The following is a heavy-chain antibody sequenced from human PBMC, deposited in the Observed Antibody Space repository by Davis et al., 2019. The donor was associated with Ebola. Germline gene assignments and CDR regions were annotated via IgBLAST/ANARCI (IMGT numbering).Heavy chain of an antibody. CDR2: IYYSGST. CDR3: ARGIPGNYVGWFDP. J-gene: IGHJ5*02. Sequence: PSETLSLTCTVSGGSISSGDYYWSWIRQPPGKGLEWIGYIYYSGSTYYNPSLKSRVTISVDTSKNQFSLKLSSVTAADTAVYYCARGIPGNYVGWFDPWGQGTLVTVSS. CDR1: GGSISSGDYY. V-gene: IGHV4-30-4*01. D-gene: IGHD4-11*01.